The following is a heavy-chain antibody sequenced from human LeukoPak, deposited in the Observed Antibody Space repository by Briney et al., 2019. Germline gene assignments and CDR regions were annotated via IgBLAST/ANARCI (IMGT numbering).Heavy chain of an antibody. J-gene: IGHJ2*01. CDR2: IDPSVSYT. V-gene: IGHV5-10-1*01. CDR3: ARSAAIVVVPAASHWYFDL. D-gene: IGHD2-2*01. Sequence: GESLKISCKGSGYSFTSYWISWVRQMPGKGLEWMGRIDPSVSYTNYSPSFQGHVTISADKSISTAYLQWSSLKASDTAMYYCARSAAIVVVPAASHWYFDLWGRGTLVTVSS. CDR1: GYSFTSYW.